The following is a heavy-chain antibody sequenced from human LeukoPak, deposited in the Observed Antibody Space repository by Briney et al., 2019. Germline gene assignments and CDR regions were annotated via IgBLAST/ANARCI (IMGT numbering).Heavy chain of an antibody. CDR1: GFTFSSYG. Sequence: PGRSLRLSCAASGFTFSSYGMHWVRQAPGKGLEWVAVIWYDGSNKYYADSVKGRFTISRDNSENTLYLQMNSLRAEDTAVYYCARASGTTRGPYFDYWGQGTLVTVSS. CDR3: ARASGTTRGPYFDY. CDR2: IWYDGSNK. V-gene: IGHV3-33*01. D-gene: IGHD1-1*01. J-gene: IGHJ4*02.